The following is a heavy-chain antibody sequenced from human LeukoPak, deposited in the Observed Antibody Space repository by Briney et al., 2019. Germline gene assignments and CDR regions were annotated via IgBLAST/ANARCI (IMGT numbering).Heavy chain of an antibody. Sequence: PGGSLRLSCSASGFTFNIYAMHWVRQAPGTGLEYVSAISTDGRGTYYADSVKGRFTISRDNPRDTVSLQMNSLRADDTALYFCALWLQAHFDYWGRGTLVTVSS. V-gene: IGHV3-64*04. J-gene: IGHJ4*02. CDR2: ISTDGRGT. CDR3: ALWLQAHFDY. CDR1: GFTFNIYA. D-gene: IGHD3-10*01.